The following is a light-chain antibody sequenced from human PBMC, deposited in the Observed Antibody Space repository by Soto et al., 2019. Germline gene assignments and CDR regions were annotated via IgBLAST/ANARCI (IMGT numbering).Light chain of an antibody. CDR3: QQYGST. CDR2: GAS. Sequence: EDALTQSPDTLSLSPGERATLSCRAGQNLASKYLAWYQQKAGQAPRLLIYGASSRATGIPDRFSGSGSGTDFTLTISRLEPEDFAVYYCQQYGSTFGQGTRLEIK. CDR1: QNLASKY. J-gene: IGKJ5*01. V-gene: IGKV3-20*01.